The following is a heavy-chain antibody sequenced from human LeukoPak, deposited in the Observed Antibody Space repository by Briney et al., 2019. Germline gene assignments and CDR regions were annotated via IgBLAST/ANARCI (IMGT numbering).Heavy chain of an antibody. CDR1: GFTVSNNY. V-gene: IGHV3-53*01. Sequence: TGGSLRLSCAASGFTVSNNYMSWVRQAPGKGLEWVSVIHSGGTTNYADSVQGRFTISRDNSKTTVYLHMNSLRAEDPAVYYCARDSDSGYGPFASWGQGTLVTVSS. D-gene: IGHD5-12*01. CDR3: ARDSDSGYGPFAS. J-gene: IGHJ4*02. CDR2: IHSGGTT.